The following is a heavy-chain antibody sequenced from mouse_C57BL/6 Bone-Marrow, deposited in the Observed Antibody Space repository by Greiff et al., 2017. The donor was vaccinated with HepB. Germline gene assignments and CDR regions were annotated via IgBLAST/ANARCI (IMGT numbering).Heavy chain of an antibody. J-gene: IGHJ4*01. CDR3: ARGGSYAMDY. V-gene: IGHV5-4*01. CDR1: GFTFSSYA. Sequence: EVHLVGSGGGLVKPGGSLKLSCAASGFTFSSYAMSWVRQTPEKRLEWVATISDGGSYTYYPDNVKGRFTISRDNAKNNLYLQMSHLKSEDTAMYYCARGGSYAMDYWGQGTSVTVSS. CDR2: ISDGGSYT.